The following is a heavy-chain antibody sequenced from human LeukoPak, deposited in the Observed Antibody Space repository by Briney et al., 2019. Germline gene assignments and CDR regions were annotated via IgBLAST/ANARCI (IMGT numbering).Heavy chain of an antibody. CDR1: GYTFTSYG. J-gene: IGHJ6*02. Sequence: RASVKVSCKASGYTFTSYGISWVRQAPGQGLEWVGWISAYNGNTNYAQKLQGRVTMTTDTSTSTAYMELRSLRSADTAVYYCARTTAMVRGVTHTQPRAVYYYGMDVWGQGTTVTVSS. CDR2: ISAYNGNT. V-gene: IGHV1-18*01. CDR3: ARTTAMVRGVTHTQPRAVYYYGMDV. D-gene: IGHD3-10*01.